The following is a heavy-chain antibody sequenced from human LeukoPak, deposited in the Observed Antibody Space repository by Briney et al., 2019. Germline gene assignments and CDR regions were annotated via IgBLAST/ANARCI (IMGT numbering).Heavy chain of an antibody. Sequence: PGGSLRLSCAASGFTFSSYAMHWVRQAPGKGLEWVAVISYDGSNKYYADSVKGRFTISRDNSKNTLYLQMNSLRAEDTAVYYCARDGPAMVRDYYYYGMDVWGQGTTVTVSS. CDR2: ISYDGSNK. V-gene: IGHV3-30-3*01. CDR1: GFTFSSYA. D-gene: IGHD5-18*01. J-gene: IGHJ6*02. CDR3: ARDGPAMVRDYYYYGMDV.